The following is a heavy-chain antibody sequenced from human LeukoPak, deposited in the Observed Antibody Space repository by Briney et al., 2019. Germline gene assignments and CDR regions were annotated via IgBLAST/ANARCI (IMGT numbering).Heavy chain of an antibody. CDR1: GFTVSSNY. D-gene: IGHD3-10*01. J-gene: IGHJ4*02. CDR2: IYSGGST. CDR3: ARAAYYYGSAIDY. V-gene: IGHV3-66*01. Sequence: GGSLRLSCAASGFTVSSNYMSWVRQAPGRGLEWVSVIYSGGSTYYADSVKGRFTISRDNSKNTLYLQMNSLRAEDTAVYYCARAAYYYGSAIDYWGQGTLVTVSS.